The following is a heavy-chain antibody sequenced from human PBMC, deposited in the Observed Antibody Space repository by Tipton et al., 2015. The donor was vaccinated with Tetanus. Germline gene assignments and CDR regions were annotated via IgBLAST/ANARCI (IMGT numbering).Heavy chain of an antibody. D-gene: IGHD6-19*01. CDR1: GFTFSNYW. CDR3: VRDLVGKQWLDRDF. Sequence: AGSGFTFSNYWLSWVRQAPGKGLEWVANIKHDGSGKVYVDSVKGRFAISRDNAKKSLYLQMSSLRVEDTAVYYCVRDLVGKQWLDRDFWGQGTLVTVSS. V-gene: IGHV3-7*05. CDR2: IKHDGSGK. J-gene: IGHJ4*02.